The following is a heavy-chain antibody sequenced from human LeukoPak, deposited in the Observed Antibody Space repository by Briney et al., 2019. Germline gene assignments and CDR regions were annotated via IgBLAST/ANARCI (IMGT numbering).Heavy chain of an antibody. CDR2: ISYNGGDK. V-gene: IGHV3-30-3*01. D-gene: IGHD2-15*01. J-gene: IGHJ4*01. CDR1: GFTFSSHA. CDR3: ASQPCSGGTCYFDY. Sequence: GGSLRLSCGASGFTFSSHAMHWVRQAPGKGLEWVAVISYNGGDKYYPDSVKGRFTISRDNSKNMLYLQVNSLRVEDTAVYYCASQPCSGGTCYFDYWGQGTLVTVSS.